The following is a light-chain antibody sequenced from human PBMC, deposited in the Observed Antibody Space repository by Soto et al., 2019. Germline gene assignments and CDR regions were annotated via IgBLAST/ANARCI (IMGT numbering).Light chain of an antibody. CDR1: SSDVGDYNY. Sequence: QSALTQPASVSGSPGQSITISCTGTSSDVGDYNYVSWYQQHPGKVPKLVIYDVSNRPSGVSNRFSGSKSGKTASLTISGLQAEDEADYYCSSYTHTNTYVFGTGTKLTVL. CDR3: SSYTHTNTYV. V-gene: IGLV2-14*03. CDR2: DVS. J-gene: IGLJ1*01.